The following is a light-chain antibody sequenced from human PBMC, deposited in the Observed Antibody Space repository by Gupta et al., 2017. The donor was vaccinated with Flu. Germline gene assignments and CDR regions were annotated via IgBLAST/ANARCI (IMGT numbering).Light chain of an antibody. V-gene: IGKV1-39*01. CDR1: QSISSY. CDR3: QQCYSTPNT. CDR2: AAS. J-gene: IGKJ1*01. Sequence: PSSLSASVGDRVTITFLASQSISSYLNWYQQKPGKAPKLLIYAASSLQSGVPSRFSGSGSGTDFTLTISRLQPEDFATYYCQQCYSTPNTFGQGTKVEIK.